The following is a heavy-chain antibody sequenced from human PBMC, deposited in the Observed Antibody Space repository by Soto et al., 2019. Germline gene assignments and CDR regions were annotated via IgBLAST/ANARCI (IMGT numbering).Heavy chain of an antibody. V-gene: IGHV1-18*01. CDR3: ARDLHYYGSGSYYRDAFDI. CDR1: GYTNTSNG. CDR2: IIAYNGNT. Sequence: ASVKLSCKASGYTNTSNGISWVRQAPGQGLEWMGWIIAYNGNTNCAQKVQGRVTITADESTSTAFMELSSLRSEDTAVYYCARDLHYYGSGSYYRDAFDIWGQGTMVTVSS. D-gene: IGHD3-10*01. J-gene: IGHJ3*02.